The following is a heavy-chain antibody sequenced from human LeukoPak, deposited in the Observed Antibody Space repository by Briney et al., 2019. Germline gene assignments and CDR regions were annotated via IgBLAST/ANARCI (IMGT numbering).Heavy chain of an antibody. V-gene: IGHV3-30*18. CDR1: GFTFSSYG. J-gene: IGHJ4*02. CDR3: AKEGGIAAASDY. D-gene: IGHD6-13*01. Sequence: GGSLRLSCAASGFTFSSYGMHWVRQAPGRGLEWVAVISYDGSNKYYADSVKGRFTISRDNSKNTLYLQMNSLRVEDTAVYFCAKEGGIAAASDYWGQGTLVTVSS. CDR2: ISYDGSNK.